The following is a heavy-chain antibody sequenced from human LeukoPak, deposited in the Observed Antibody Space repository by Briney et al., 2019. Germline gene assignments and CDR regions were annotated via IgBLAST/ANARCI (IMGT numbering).Heavy chain of an antibody. CDR3: ARQGNGGRSFDY. J-gene: IGHJ4*02. V-gene: IGHV4-59*01. CDR2: IYYSGSA. Sequence: SETLSLTCTVSGDSISSYYWNWIRQPPGKGLEWIGYIYYSGSANYNPSLKSRLTISVDTSKNQFSLKLSSVTAADTAVYYCARQGNGGRSFDYWGQGTLVTVSS. CDR1: GDSISSYY. D-gene: IGHD4-23*01.